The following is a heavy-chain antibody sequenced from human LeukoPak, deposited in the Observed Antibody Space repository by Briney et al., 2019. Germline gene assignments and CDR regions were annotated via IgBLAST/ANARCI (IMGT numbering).Heavy chain of an antibody. CDR2: IYTSGST. V-gene: IGHV4-4*07. CDR1: GGSISSYY. J-gene: IGHJ4*02. CDR3: ARAQLERRYLPLVY. Sequence: SETLSLTCTVSGGSISSYYWSWIRQPAGKGLEWIGRIYTSGSTNYNPPLKSRVTMSVDTSKNQFSLKLSSVTAADTAVYYCARAQLERRYLPLVYWGQGTLVTVSS. D-gene: IGHD1-1*01.